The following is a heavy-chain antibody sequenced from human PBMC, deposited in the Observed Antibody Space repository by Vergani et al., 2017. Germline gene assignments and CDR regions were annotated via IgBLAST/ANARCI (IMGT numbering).Heavy chain of an antibody. J-gene: IGHJ5*02. CDR1: GFTFSDYY. V-gene: IGHV3-11*05. Sequence: QVQLVESGGGVVQPGRSLRLSCAASGFTFSDYYMSWIRQAPGKGLEWVSYISSSSSYTHYAGSVQGLFTISRDNAKNSLYLQMNSLRAEDTAVYYCARDRNYYGSGSPNWFDPWGQGTLVTVSS. CDR2: ISSSSSYT. D-gene: IGHD3-10*01. CDR3: ARDRNYYGSGSPNWFDP.